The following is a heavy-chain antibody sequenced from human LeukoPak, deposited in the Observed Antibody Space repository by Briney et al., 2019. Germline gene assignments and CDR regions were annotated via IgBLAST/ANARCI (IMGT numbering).Heavy chain of an antibody. CDR2: INPSGGST. D-gene: IGHD1-26*01. Sequence: ASVKVSCKASGYTFTSYYMHWVRQAPGQGLEWMGIINPSGGSTSYAQKFQGRVTMTRDMSTSTAYMELRSLRSDDTAVYYCARLVGATPDYWGQGTLVTVSS. CDR1: GYTFTSYY. J-gene: IGHJ4*02. CDR3: ARLVGATPDY. V-gene: IGHV1-46*01.